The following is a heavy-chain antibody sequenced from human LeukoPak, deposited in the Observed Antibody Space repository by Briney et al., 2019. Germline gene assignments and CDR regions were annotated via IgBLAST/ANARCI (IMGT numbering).Heavy chain of an antibody. V-gene: IGHV1-2*02. CDR1: GYTFTGYY. CDR2: INPNSGGI. CDR3: ARDRGNDYGDYPANYFDY. J-gene: IGHJ4*02. D-gene: IGHD4-17*01. Sequence: ASVKVSCKASGYTFTGYYMHWVRQAPGQGLEWMGWINPNSGGINYAQKFQGRVTMTRDTSISTAYMELSRLRSDDTAVYYCARDRGNDYGDYPANYFDYWGQGTLVTVSS.